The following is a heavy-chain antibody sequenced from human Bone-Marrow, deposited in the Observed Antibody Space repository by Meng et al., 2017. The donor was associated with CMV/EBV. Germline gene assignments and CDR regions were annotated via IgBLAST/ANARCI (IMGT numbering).Heavy chain of an antibody. CDR1: GFMFSDYG. CDR3: VRDGDSSNWPLDY. V-gene: IGHV3-30*03. J-gene: IGHJ4*02. Sequence: VPLAESGGGVVPPGRSLRLSCAVSGFMFSDYGMHWVRQAPGKAPEWVAFILKDGSDKFYRDSVKGRFTISRDPGKNTLYLQMDSLRPEDTAIYYCVRDGDSSNWPLDYWGQGTLVTVSS. D-gene: IGHD6-13*01. CDR2: ILKDGSDK.